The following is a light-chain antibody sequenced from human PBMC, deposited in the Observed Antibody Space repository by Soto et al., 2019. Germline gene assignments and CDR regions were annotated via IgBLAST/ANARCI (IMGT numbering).Light chain of an antibody. CDR1: SSNIGSNT. CDR3: ASWDNSLNGLV. CDR2: CDN. J-gene: IGLJ2*01. Sequence: QSVLTQPPSASGTPGQTVTISCSGSSSNIGSNTVNWYQQLPGTAPKLLIYCDNHRPSGVPDRFSVSKSGTSVSLAISGLQADDEADYYCASWDNSLNGLVFGGGTKVTVL. V-gene: IGLV1-44*01.